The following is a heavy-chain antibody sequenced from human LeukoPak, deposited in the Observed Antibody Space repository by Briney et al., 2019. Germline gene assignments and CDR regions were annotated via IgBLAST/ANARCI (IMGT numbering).Heavy chain of an antibody. CDR2: IRYDGIIT. CDR3: AKDRFYYGSTSYYLDY. J-gene: IGHJ4*02. Sequence: GGSLRLSCATSGFTFDSYGMHWVRLPPGKGLEWVAFIRYDGIITYYADSVQGRFTISRDSSMNTMYLHMGSLGAEDTALYYCAKDRFYYGSTSYYLDYWGQGTLVTVSS. V-gene: IGHV3-30*02. D-gene: IGHD3-10*01. CDR1: GFTFDSYG.